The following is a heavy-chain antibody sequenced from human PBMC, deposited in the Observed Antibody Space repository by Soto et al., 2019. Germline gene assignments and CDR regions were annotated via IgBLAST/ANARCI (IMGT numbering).Heavy chain of an antibody. CDR3: ARTYSAIDY. Sequence: SETLSLTCTVSGDSISSGDYYWSWIRQPPGKGLEWIGYIYYSGSTYYNPSLKSRVTISIDTSKNQFSLKLNSVTASDTAVFYCARTYSAIDYWGQGTLVTVSS. V-gene: IGHV4-30-4*01. CDR2: IYYSGST. D-gene: IGHD4-4*01. CDR1: GDSISSGDYY. J-gene: IGHJ4*02.